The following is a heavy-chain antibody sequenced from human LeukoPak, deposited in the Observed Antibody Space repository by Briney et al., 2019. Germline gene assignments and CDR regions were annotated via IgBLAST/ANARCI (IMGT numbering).Heavy chain of an antibody. Sequence: GASVTVSCKASGYPFTKFYMHWVRQAPGHGLEWMGLMSPNGDSTLYSQKFQGRVTMTTDTSTTTAYMELRSLRSEDTAVYYCAKDFLPVGTPSNYFDYWGQGTLVTVSS. D-gene: IGHD4-23*01. CDR3: AKDFLPVGTPSNYFDY. J-gene: IGHJ4*02. CDR2: MSPNGDST. V-gene: IGHV1-46*01. CDR1: GYPFTKFY.